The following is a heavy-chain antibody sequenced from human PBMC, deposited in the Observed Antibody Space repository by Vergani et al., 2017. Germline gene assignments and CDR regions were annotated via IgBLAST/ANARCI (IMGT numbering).Heavy chain of an antibody. V-gene: IGHV5-10-1*01. D-gene: IGHD4-17*01. CDR1: GYSFTSYW. J-gene: IGHJ6*02. CDR3: AAGRTVTTSYDYGMDV. Sequence: EVQLVQSGAEVKKPGESLRLSCKGSGYSFTSYWISWVRQMPGKGLEWMGRIDPSDSYTNYSPSFQGHVTISADKAISTAYLQWSSLKASDTAMYYCAAGRTVTTSYDYGMDVWGQGTTVTVSS. CDR2: IDPSDSYT.